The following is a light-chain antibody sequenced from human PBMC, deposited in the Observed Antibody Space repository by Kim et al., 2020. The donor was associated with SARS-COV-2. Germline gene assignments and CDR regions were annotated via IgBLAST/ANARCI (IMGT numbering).Light chain of an antibody. CDR1: QSVCSNY. V-gene: IGKV3D-20*01. J-gene: IGKJ1*01. Sequence: PGERATLPCGARQSVCSNYLAWYQQRPGLAPSLLIYDASTRATGIPDRFSGGGSGTDFTLTISRLEPEDSALYYCYQSVTSPQTFGQGTKV. CDR3: YQSVTSPQT. CDR2: DAS.